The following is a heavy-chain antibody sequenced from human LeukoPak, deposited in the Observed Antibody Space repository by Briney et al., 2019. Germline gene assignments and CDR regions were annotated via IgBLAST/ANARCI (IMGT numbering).Heavy chain of an antibody. V-gene: IGHV3-23*01. CDR3: ARDRGTTGTSDY. CDR2: ISPSGGGT. CDR1: GFTFSSYD. Sequence: PGGSLRLSCAASGFTFSSYDMHWVRQATGKGLEWVSGISPSGGGTYYADSVKGRFTISRDDSKNTLSLQMNSLRVEDTAVYYCARDRGTTGTSDYWGQGTLVTVSS. J-gene: IGHJ4*02. D-gene: IGHD7-27*01.